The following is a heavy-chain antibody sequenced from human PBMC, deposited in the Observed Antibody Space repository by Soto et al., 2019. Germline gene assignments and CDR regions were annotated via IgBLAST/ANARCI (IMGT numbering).Heavy chain of an antibody. Sequence: PGESLKISCAASGFTFSSYAMSWVRQAPGKGLEWVSAISGSGGSTYYADSVKGRFTISRDNSKNTLYLQMNSLRAEDTAVYYCAKAPDIVVVPAPFDYWGQGTLVTVSS. J-gene: IGHJ4*02. CDR1: GFTFSSYA. V-gene: IGHV3-23*01. D-gene: IGHD2-2*01. CDR3: AKAPDIVVVPAPFDY. CDR2: ISGSGGST.